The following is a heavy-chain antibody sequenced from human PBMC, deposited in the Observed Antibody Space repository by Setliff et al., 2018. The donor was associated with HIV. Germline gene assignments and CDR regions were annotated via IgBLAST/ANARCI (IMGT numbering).Heavy chain of an antibody. CDR2: IYNGGST. Sequence: GGSLRLSCAASGFTFSSHTMSWVRQAPGKGLEWVSSIYNGGSTYYADSVEGRFTISRHSSKNTLYLQMNSLRTEDTAVYYCARDRTHYYSGSESRPRHYYYMDVWGKGTTVTVSS. D-gene: IGHD3-10*01. V-gene: IGHV3-53*04. J-gene: IGHJ6*03. CDR3: ARDRTHYYSGSESRPRHYYYMDV. CDR1: GFTFSSHT.